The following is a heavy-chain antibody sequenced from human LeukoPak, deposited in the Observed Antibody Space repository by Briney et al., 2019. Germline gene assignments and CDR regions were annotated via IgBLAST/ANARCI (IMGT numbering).Heavy chain of an antibody. J-gene: IGHJ4*02. Sequence: GRSLRLSCAASGFTFSSYAMHWVRQAPGKGLEWVAVISYDGSNKYYADSVKGRFTISRDNSKNMLYLQMNSLRAEDTAVYYCARDRMAAYWGQGTLVTVSS. CDR2: ISYDGSNK. D-gene: IGHD5-24*01. CDR1: GFTFSSYA. V-gene: IGHV3-30*04. CDR3: ARDRMAAY.